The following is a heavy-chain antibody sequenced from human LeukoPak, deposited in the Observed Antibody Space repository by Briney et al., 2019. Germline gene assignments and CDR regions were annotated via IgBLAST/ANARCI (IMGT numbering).Heavy chain of an antibody. J-gene: IGHJ5*02. Sequence: GGSLRLSCAASGFTFSSYWMSWVRQAPGKGLEWVGRIKSKTDGGTTDYAAPVKGRFTISRDDSKNTLYLQMNSLKTEDTAVYYCTTDLRSNSWSRRLLNWFDPWGQGTLVTVSS. CDR1: GFTFSSYW. V-gene: IGHV3-15*01. CDR3: TTDLRSNSWSRRLLNWFDP. D-gene: IGHD6-13*01. CDR2: IKSKTDGGTT.